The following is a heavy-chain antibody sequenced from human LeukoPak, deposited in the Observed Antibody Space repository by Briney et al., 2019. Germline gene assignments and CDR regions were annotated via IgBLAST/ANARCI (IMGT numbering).Heavy chain of an antibody. V-gene: IGHV1-46*01. Sequence: GASVKVSCKASGYTVTSYYMHWVRQAPGQGLDWMGLVNPSSISASYAQKFQGRVTMTRDTSTRTVSMELSSLRSDDTAVYYCASVYQHGMDVWGQGTTVTVSS. J-gene: IGHJ6*02. D-gene: IGHD2-2*01. CDR1: GYTVTSYY. CDR2: VNPSSISA. CDR3: ASVYQHGMDV.